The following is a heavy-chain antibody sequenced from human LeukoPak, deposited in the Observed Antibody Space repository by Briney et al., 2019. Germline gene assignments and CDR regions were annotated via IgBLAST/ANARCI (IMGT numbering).Heavy chain of an antibody. J-gene: IGHJ4*02. Sequence: GGSLGLSCAASGFTFSSYSMNWVRQAPGKGLEWVSSISSSSSYIYYADSVKGRFTISRDNAKNSLYLQMNSLRAEDTAVYYCARDDGFGESVSFDYWGQGTLVTVSS. CDR1: GFTFSSYS. D-gene: IGHD3-10*01. CDR3: ARDDGFGESVSFDY. CDR2: ISSSSSYI. V-gene: IGHV3-21*01.